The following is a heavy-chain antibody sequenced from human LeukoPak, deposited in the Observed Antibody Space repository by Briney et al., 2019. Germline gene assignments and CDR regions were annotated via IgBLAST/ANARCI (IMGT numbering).Heavy chain of an antibody. D-gene: IGHD6-19*01. Sequence: ASVKVSCKASGYTFTGYYMHWVRQAPGQGLEWMGWINPNSGGTNYAQKFQGRVTMTRDTSISTAYMELSRLRSDDTAVYYCARGGYYSSGRGSDYFDYWGQGTLVTVSS. J-gene: IGHJ4*02. V-gene: IGHV1-2*02. CDR1: GYTFTGYY. CDR3: ARGGYYSSGRGSDYFDY. CDR2: INPNSGGT.